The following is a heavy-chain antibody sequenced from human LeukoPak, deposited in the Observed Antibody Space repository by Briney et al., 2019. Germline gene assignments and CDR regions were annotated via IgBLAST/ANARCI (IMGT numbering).Heavy chain of an antibody. D-gene: IGHD1-26*01. CDR3: ARDIGERGDY. V-gene: IGHV4-30-2*01. J-gene: IGHJ4*02. Sequence: SQTLSLTFTVSGGSISSGGYYWSWIRQPPGKGLEWIGYIYHSGSTYYNPSLKSRVTISVDRSKNQFSLKLSSVTAADTAVYYCARDIGERGDYWGQGTLVTVSS. CDR2: IYHSGST. CDR1: GGSISSGGYY.